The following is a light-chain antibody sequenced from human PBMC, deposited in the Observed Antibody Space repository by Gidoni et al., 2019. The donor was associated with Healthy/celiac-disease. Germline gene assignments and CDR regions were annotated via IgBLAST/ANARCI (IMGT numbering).Light chain of an antibody. CDR1: KLGDKY. Sequence: SYELPQPPSVPVPPGQTASITCSGDKLGDKYACWYQQKPGQSPVLVIYQDSKRPSGIPERFSGSNSGNTATLTISGTQAMDEADYYCQAWDSSDVVFGGGTKLTVL. V-gene: IGLV3-1*01. J-gene: IGLJ2*01. CDR3: QAWDSSDVV. CDR2: QDS.